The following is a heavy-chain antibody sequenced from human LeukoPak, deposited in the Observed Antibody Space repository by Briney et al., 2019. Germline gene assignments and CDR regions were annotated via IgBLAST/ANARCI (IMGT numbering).Heavy chain of an antibody. CDR1: GYSFTDFW. CDR2: IYPDDSDI. Sequence: GESLKISCKGSGYSFTDFWIGWVRQMPGKGLEWMGIIYPDDSDIRHSPSFEGQVTISADKSISTVYLQWSGLKASDTAIYHCARQRGILRSDWFDPWGQGTLVTVSS. J-gene: IGHJ5*02. D-gene: IGHD4-17*01. CDR3: ARQRGILRSDWFDP. V-gene: IGHV5-51*01.